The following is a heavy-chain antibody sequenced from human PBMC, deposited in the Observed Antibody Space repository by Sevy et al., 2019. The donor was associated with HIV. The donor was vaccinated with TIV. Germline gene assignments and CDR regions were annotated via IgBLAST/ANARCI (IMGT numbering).Heavy chain of an antibody. J-gene: IGHJ4*02. D-gene: IGHD1-26*01. CDR3: ARGRVGATTSYYFDY. CDR1: GFTFSSYA. V-gene: IGHV3-33*01. CDR2: IWHDGSQK. Sequence: GVSLRLSCAASGFTFSSYAMHWVRQAPGKGLEWVGFIWHDGSQKYYADSVRGRFTFSRDNSKNTLFLQVSSLRAEDTAVYYCARGRVGATTSYYFDYWGQGTLVTVSS.